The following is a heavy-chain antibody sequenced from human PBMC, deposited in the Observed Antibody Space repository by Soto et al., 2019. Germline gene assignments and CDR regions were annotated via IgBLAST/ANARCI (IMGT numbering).Heavy chain of an antibody. D-gene: IGHD2-2*01. V-gene: IGHV4-39*01. CDR1: GGSISSSSYY. Sequence: SETLSLTCTVSGGSISSSSYYWGWIRQPPGKGLEWIGSIYYSGSTYYNPSLKSRVTISVDTSKNQFSLKLSSVTAADTAVYYCARQMIVVVQAAIHYYGMDVWGQGTTVTVSS. CDR3: ARQMIVVVQAAIHYYGMDV. J-gene: IGHJ6*02. CDR2: IYYSGST.